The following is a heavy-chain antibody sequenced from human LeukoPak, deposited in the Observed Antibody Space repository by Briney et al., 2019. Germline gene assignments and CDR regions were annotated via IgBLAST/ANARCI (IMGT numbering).Heavy chain of an antibody. CDR2: ISGSGGST. CDR1: GFTFSNYD. D-gene: IGHD6-19*01. J-gene: IGHJ4*02. Sequence: GGSLRLSCAASGFTFSNYDMSWVRRAPGKGLEWVSAISGSGGSTYYADSVKGRFTISRDNSKNTLYLQMNSLRAEDTAVYYCASPGYSSGWYNYWGQGTLVTVSS. V-gene: IGHV3-23*01. CDR3: ASPGYSSGWYNY.